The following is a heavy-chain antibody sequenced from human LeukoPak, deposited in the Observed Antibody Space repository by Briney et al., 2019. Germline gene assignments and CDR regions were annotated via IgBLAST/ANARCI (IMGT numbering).Heavy chain of an antibody. V-gene: IGHV3-30*02. D-gene: IGHD4-17*01. J-gene: IGHJ3*02. Sequence: GGTLRLSCAASGFTFSSCGMHWVRQAPGKGLERVAFIRYDGSNKYYADSVKGRFTISRDNSKNTLYLQMNSLRAEDTAVYYCARVAYGAQAFDIWGQGTMVTVSS. CDR3: ARVAYGAQAFDI. CDR1: GFTFSSCG. CDR2: IRYDGSNK.